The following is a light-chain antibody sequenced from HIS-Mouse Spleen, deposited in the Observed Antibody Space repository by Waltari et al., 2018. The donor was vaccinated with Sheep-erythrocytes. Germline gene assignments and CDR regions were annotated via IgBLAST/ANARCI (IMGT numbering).Light chain of an antibody. V-gene: IGLV2-11*01. CDR2: DVS. J-gene: IGLJ1*01. CDR3: CSYAGSYNHV. Sequence: QSALTQPRSVSGSPGQSVTISCTGTSSDVGGYNYVSWYQQHQGKAPKLMIYDVSKRPSGVPDRFSGAKSGTTASLTISGLPAEDEADYYCCSYAGSYNHVFATGTKVTVL. CDR1: SSDVGGYNY.